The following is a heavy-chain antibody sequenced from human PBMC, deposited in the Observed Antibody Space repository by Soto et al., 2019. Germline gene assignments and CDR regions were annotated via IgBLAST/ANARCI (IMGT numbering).Heavy chain of an antibody. Sequence: QVQLVESGGGVVQPGRSLRLSCAASGFTFSSYAMHWVRQAPGKGLEWVAVISYDGSNKYYADSVKGRFTISRDNSENTLYLQMNSLRAEDTAVYYCARAYEGDYFDYWGQGTLVTDSS. D-gene: IGHD3-16*01. CDR1: GFTFSSYA. V-gene: IGHV3-30-3*01. CDR2: ISYDGSNK. CDR3: ARAYEGDYFDY. J-gene: IGHJ4*02.